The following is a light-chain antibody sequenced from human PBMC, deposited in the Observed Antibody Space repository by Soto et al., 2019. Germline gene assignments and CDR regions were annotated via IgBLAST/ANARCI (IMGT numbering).Light chain of an antibody. V-gene: IGKV3-20*01. CDR2: GAS. Sequence: EIVMTQSPATLSVSPGERVTLSCRASQSVSRFLAWYQQRPGQAPRLLIYGASSRATGIPDRFSGSGSGTDFTLTISRLEPEDFVVYYCQQYGGSPSTFGQGTKLEIK. CDR1: QSVSRF. J-gene: IGKJ2*01. CDR3: QQYGGSPST.